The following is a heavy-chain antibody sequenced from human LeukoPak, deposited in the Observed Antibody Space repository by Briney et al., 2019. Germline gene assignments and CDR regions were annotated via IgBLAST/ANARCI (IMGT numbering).Heavy chain of an antibody. CDR3: ARTAIRERKCCSSTSCYTGRYYFDY. D-gene: IGHD2-2*02. Sequence: PSETLSHTCTVSGGSISSGDYYWSWIRQPPGKGLEWIGYSYYSGSTYYNPSLKSRVTISVDTSKNQFSLKLSSVTAADTAVYYCARTAIRERKCCSSTSCYTGRYYFDYWGQGTLVTVSS. V-gene: IGHV4-30-4*08. J-gene: IGHJ4*02. CDR1: GGSISSGDYY. CDR2: SYYSGST.